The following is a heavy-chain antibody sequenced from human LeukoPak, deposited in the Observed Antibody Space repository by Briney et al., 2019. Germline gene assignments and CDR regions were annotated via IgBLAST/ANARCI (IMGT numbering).Heavy chain of an antibody. V-gene: IGHV4-4*07. CDR1: GVSISSYF. D-gene: IGHD6-13*01. J-gene: IGHJ5*02. CDR3: AREKNQLGFDP. CDR2: IHTSGNT. Sequence: PSETLSLTCTVSGVSISSYFWSWIRQPAGKGLEWIGRIHTSGNTNYNPSLKSRVTMTVDTSKNQFSLNLTSVTAADTAEYYCAREKNQLGFDPWGQGTLVTVSS.